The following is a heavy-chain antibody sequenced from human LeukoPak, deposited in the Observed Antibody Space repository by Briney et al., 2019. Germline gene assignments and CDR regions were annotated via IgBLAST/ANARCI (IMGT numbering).Heavy chain of an antibody. CDR3: AREGYCSSIRCLDY. CDR1: GDTFSSYA. V-gene: IGHV1-2*02. CDR2: IKPNSGGT. D-gene: IGHD2-2*01. Sequence: ASVKVSCKASGDTFSSYAISWVRQAPGQGLEWMGWIKPNSGGTNYAQKFQGRVTMTRDTSISTAYMELSRLRSDDTAVYYCAREGYCSSIRCLDYWGQGTLVTVSS. J-gene: IGHJ4*02.